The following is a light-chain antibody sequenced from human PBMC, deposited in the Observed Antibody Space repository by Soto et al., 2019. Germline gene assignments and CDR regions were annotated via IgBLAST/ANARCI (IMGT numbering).Light chain of an antibody. V-gene: IGKV3-15*01. CDR3: QQYNNWPPWT. CDR1: QSISSN. Sequence: EIVMTQSPATLSVSPGERATLSCRASQSISSNLAWYQQKPGQAPRLLIYGASTRATGIPARFSGNGSGTEFTLMISSLQSEDFAVYYCQQYNNWPPWTFGQGTKVEIK. CDR2: GAS. J-gene: IGKJ1*01.